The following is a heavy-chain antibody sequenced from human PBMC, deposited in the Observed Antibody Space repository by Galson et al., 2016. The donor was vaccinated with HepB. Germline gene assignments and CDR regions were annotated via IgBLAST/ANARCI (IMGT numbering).Heavy chain of an antibody. D-gene: IGHD3-3*01. J-gene: IGHJ6*03. CDR1: GFTFSDHY. CDR3: ARVSPTATHSAFWRGKEHTMTPRNSELTVWRPMGRPWDKVARMLATATYDAFGGGNNYDLDT. Sequence: SLRLSCAASGFTFSDHYLSWIRQAPRKGLEMVSYRSTSSSYTNYADSVKCRFIISRDNAKYSMYLPLNSLRAEDTAVYFCARVSPTATHSAFWRGKEHTMTPRNSELTVWRPMGRPWDKVARMLATATYDAFGGGNNYDLDTWGNRTPVTVSS. CDR2: RSTSSSYT. V-gene: IGHV3-11*06.